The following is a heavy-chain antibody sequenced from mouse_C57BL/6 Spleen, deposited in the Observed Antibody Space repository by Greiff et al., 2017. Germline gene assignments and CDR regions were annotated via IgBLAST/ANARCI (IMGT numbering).Heavy chain of an antibody. CDR1: GYTFTSYW. CDR2: IYPGSGST. V-gene: IGHV1-55*01. Sequence: QVQLQQPGAELVKPGASVTMSCKASGYTFTSYWITWVKQRPGQGLEWIGDIYPGSGSTNYNEKFKSKATLTVDTSSSTAYMQLSSLTSEDSAVYYCARADLLASYFDDWGQGTTLTVSS. J-gene: IGHJ2*01. D-gene: IGHD1-1*01. CDR3: ARADLLASYFDD.